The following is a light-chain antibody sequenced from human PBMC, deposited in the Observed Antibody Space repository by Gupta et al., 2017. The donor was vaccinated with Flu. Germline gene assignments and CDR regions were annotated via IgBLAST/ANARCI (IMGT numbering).Light chain of an antibody. CDR3: NSRDSSGKRNVV. V-gene: IGLV3-19*01. J-gene: IGLJ2*01. CDR2: GKN. Sequence: QTVRITCQGDSLRSYYASWYQQKPGQAPVLVIYGKNNRPSGIPDRFSGSSSANTASLTITGAQAEDEADYYCNSRDSSGKRNVVFGGGTKLTVL. CDR1: SLRSYY.